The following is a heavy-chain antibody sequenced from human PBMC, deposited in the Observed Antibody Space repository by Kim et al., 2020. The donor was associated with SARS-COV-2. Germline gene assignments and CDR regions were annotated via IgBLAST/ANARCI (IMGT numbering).Heavy chain of an antibody. CDR3: ARDPAAAGTDY. CDR2: P. V-gene: IGHV7-4-1*02. D-gene: IGHD6-13*01. J-gene: IGHJ4*02. Sequence: PTYAQGFTGRFVFSLDTSVSTAYLQISSLKAEDTAVYYCARDPAAAGTDYWGQGTLVTVSS.